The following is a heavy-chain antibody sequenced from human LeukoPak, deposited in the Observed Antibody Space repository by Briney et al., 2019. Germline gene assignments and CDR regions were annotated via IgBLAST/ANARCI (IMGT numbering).Heavy chain of an antibody. V-gene: IGHV4-59*01. D-gene: IGHD3-22*01. CDR3: ARGHEGSSGYYYLFDY. Sequence: SETLSLTCSVSGRSLRSYYWRWIRQPPGKGRPGIGYIYYSGSTNHNPSLKSQVTIQVDTSKNQFSLKLSSVTAADTAVYYGARGHEGSSGYYYLFDYWGEGTLVTVSS. CDR2: IYYSGST. J-gene: IGHJ4*02. CDR1: GRSLRSYY.